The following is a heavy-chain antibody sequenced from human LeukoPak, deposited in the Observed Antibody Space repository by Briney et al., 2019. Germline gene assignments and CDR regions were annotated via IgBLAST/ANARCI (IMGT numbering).Heavy chain of an antibody. CDR1: GGSINSYY. J-gene: IGHJ4*02. CDR2: DYSSGNT. CDR3: ARGGKATVVTM. D-gene: IGHD4-23*01. Sequence: SETLSLTCTVSGGSINSYYWSWIRQPAGKGLEWIGRDYSSGNTNYNPSLKSRVSMSVDTSKNQFSLKLTSVTAADTAVYYCARGGKATVVTMWGQGILVTVSS. V-gene: IGHV4-4*07.